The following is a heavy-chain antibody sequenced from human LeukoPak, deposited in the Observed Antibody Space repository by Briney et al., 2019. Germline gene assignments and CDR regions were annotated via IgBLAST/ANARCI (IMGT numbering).Heavy chain of an antibody. Sequence: VASVKVSCKASGYTFTSYAISWVRQAPGQGLEWMGRIIPILGIANYAQKFQGRVTITADKSTSTAYMELSSLRSEDTAVYYCARGGDAYGGNHRSRNPDYWGQGTLVTVSS. J-gene: IGHJ4*02. CDR3: ARGGDAYGGNHRSRNPDY. D-gene: IGHD4-23*01. CDR2: IIPILGIA. V-gene: IGHV1-69*04. CDR1: GYTFTSYA.